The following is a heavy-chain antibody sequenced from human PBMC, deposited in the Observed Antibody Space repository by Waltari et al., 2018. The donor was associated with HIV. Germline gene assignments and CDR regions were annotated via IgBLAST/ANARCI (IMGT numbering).Heavy chain of an antibody. CDR1: GFTFSSYA. CDR2: IIGSGGST. D-gene: IGHD6-19*01. V-gene: IGHV3-23*01. CDR3: AKGGGGWPPYYLDY. Sequence: EVQLLESGGGLVQPGGSLRLSCAASGFTFSSYAMSWVRQAPGKGLEWVSSIIGSGGSTYYADSVKGRFTISRDNSKNTLYLQMNSLRVEDMAVYYCAKGGGGWPPYYLDYWGQGTLVTVSS. J-gene: IGHJ4*02.